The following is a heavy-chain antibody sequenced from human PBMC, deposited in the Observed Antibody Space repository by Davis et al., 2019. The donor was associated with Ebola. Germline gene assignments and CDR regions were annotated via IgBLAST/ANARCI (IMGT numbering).Heavy chain of an antibody. CDR3: ATLDYSSAWYFDY. J-gene: IGHJ4*02. Sequence: GESLKISCKGSGYSFTSYWIGWVRQMPGKGLEWMGIIYPADSDTRYSPSFQGQVTISADKSISTAYLQWSSLKASDTAMYYYATLDYSSAWYFDYWGQGTLVTVSS. CDR2: IYPADSDT. D-gene: IGHD6-19*01. CDR1: GYSFTSYW. V-gene: IGHV5-51*01.